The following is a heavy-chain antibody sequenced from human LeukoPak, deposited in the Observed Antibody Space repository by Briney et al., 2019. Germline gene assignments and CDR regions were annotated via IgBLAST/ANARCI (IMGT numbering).Heavy chain of an antibody. CDR3: ASAHSGSSSSFDY. V-gene: IGHV3-30*02. Sequence: PGGSLRLSCAASGLTFSSYGMHWVRQAPGKGLEWVAFIRYDGSNKYYADSVKGRFTISRDNSKNTLYLQMNSLRAEDTAVYYCASAHSGSSSSFDYWGQGTLVTVSS. CDR1: GLTFSSYG. D-gene: IGHD1-26*01. CDR2: IRYDGSNK. J-gene: IGHJ4*02.